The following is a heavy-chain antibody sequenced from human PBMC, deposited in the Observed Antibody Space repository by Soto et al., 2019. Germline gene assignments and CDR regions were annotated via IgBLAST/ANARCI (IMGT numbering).Heavy chain of an antibody. V-gene: IGHV1-18*04. Sequence: QVQLVQSGAEVKKPGASVKVSCKASGYTFTSYGISWVRQAPGQGLEWMGWISAYNGNTNYAQKLQGRVTMTTDTSTSTAYMELRSLRSDDTAVYYCAKDGRYDFWSGYRGYYYYGMDVWGQGTTVTVSS. CDR2: ISAYNGNT. J-gene: IGHJ6*02. CDR3: AKDGRYDFWSGYRGYYYYGMDV. CDR1: GYTFTSYG. D-gene: IGHD3-3*01.